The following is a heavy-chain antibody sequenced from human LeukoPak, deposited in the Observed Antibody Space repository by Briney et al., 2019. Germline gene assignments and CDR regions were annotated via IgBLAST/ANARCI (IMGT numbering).Heavy chain of an antibody. J-gene: IGHJ4*02. Sequence: PSETLSLTCAVYGGSFSGYYWSWIRQPPGKGLEWIGSIYHSGSTYYNPSLKSRVTISVDTSKNQFSLKLSSVTAADTAVYYCASAPRGWSPGTGYWGQGTLVTVSS. V-gene: IGHV4-34*01. CDR2: IYHSGST. CDR1: GGSFSGYY. D-gene: IGHD6-19*01. CDR3: ASAPRGWSPGTGY.